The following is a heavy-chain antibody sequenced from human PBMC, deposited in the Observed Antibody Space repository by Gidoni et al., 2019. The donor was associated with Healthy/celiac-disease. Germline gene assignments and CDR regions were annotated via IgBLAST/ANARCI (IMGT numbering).Heavy chain of an antibody. CDR3: ARDGGYGDYAYFDY. D-gene: IGHD4-17*01. J-gene: IGHJ4*02. CDR1: GFTFSSYG. Sequence: QVQLVESGGGVVQPGRSLRLSCAASGFTFSSYGMHWVRQAPGKGLEWVAVIWYDGSNKYYADSVKGRFTISRDNSKNTLYLQMNSLRAEDTAVYYCARDGGYGDYAYFDYWGQGTLVTVSS. V-gene: IGHV3-33*01. CDR2: IWYDGSNK.